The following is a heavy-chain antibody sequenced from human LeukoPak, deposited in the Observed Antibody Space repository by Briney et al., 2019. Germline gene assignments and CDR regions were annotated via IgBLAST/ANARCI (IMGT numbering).Heavy chain of an antibody. J-gene: IGHJ3*02. D-gene: IGHD3-16*01. CDR3: AKEVRGDAFDI. CDR1: GFTFDDYA. Sequence: GGSLRLSCAASGFTFDDYAMHWVRQAPGKGLEWVAVISYDGSNKDYADSVKGRFTISRDNTKNTLFLQMNSLRAEDTAVYYCAKEVRGDAFDIWGQGTMVTVSS. V-gene: IGHV3-30*18. CDR2: ISYDGSNK.